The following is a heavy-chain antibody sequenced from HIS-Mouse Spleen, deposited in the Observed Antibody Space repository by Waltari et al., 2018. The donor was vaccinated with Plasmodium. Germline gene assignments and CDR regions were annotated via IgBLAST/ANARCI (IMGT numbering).Heavy chain of an antibody. J-gene: IGHJ3*02. CDR1: GYTFTNYG. D-gene: IGHD6-19*01. CDR3: ARGSAGDAFDI. Sequence: QVQLVQSGAAVKKPGASVKVSCKDPGYTFTNYGISCVRQAPGQGLAWMGWISPYNGNTHFAQKLQGRVTMTTDTSTSTAYMELRSLRSDDTAVYYCARGSAGDAFDIWGQGTMVTVSS. CDR2: ISPYNGNT. V-gene: IGHV1-18*01.